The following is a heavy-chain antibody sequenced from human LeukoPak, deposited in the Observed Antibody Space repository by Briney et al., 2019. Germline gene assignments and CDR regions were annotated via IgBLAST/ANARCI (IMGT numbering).Heavy chain of an antibody. V-gene: IGHV3-48*03. CDR1: GFTFSSFE. Sequence: GGSLRLSCAASGFTFSSFEMNWVRQAPGKGLEWVSYISSSGSTIYYADAVTGRFTISRDNAKNSLYLQMNSLRAEDTAVYYCARRILDDSTGYYTDYWGQGTLVTVSS. D-gene: IGHD3-22*01. J-gene: IGHJ4*02. CDR2: ISSSGSTI. CDR3: ARRILDDSTGYYTDY.